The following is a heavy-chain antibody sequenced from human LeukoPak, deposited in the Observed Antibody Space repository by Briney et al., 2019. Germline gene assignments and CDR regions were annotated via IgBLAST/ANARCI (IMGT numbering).Heavy chain of an antibody. CDR1: GGSISSSSYY. D-gene: IGHD3-3*01. V-gene: IGHV4-39*01. CDR3: ARLPGNYDFWSGYYTYDYFDY. Sequence: SETLSLTCTVSGGSISSSSYYWGWIRQPPGKGLEWLGSIYYSGSTYYNPSLKSRVTISVDTSKNQFSLKLSSVTAADTAVYYCARLPGNYDFWSGYYTYDYFDYWGQGTLVTVSS. J-gene: IGHJ4*02. CDR2: IYYSGST.